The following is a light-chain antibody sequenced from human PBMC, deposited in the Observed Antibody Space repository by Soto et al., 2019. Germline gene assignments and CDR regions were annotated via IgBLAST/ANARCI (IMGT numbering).Light chain of an antibody. CDR2: NDN. V-gene: IGLV1-44*01. J-gene: IGLJ3*02. Sequence: QSVLTQPPSASGTPGQRVTISCSGSSSNIGSHIVNWYQHLPGTAPKLLIYNDNQRPSGVPDRFSGSKSDTSASLAISGLQAEDEADCYCAAWDDSLSGWLFGGGTKLTVL. CDR3: AAWDDSLSGWL. CDR1: SSNIGSHI.